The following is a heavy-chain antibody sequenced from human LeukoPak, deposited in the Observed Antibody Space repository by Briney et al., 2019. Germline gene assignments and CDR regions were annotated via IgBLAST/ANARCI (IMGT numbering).Heavy chain of an antibody. CDR3: ARGRVSPMTTGYYP. Sequence: SETLSLTCTVSGGSISSSSYYWGWIRQPPGKGLEWIGSIYYSGSTYYNPSLKSRVTISVDTSKNQFSLKLSSVTAADTAVYYCARGRVSPMTTGYYPWGQGTLVTVSS. CDR1: GGSISSSSYY. V-gene: IGHV4-39*01. J-gene: IGHJ5*02. D-gene: IGHD3-9*01. CDR2: IYYSGST.